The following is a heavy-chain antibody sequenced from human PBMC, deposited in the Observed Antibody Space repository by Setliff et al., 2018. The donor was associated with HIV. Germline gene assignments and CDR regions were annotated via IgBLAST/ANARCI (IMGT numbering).Heavy chain of an antibody. J-gene: IGHJ4*02. CDR2: ISFDGSNK. V-gene: IGHV3-30*01. Sequence: GGSLRLSCAASGFTFSSYAMHWVRQAPGKGLEWVAVISFDGSNKYYADSVTGRFTISRDNSKNTLYLQMNRLKTEDTAVYYCARDPQYNFWGGYLGLWGRGTLVTVSS. D-gene: IGHD3-3*01. CDR1: GFTFSSYA. CDR3: ARDPQYNFWGGYLGL.